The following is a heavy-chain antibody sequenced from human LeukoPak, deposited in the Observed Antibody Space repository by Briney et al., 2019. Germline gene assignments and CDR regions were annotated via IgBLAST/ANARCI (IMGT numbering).Heavy chain of an antibody. CDR2: IKQDGSEK. CDR3: ATRDLWFGSWAFEI. D-gene: IGHD3-10*01. V-gene: IGHV3-7*03. Sequence: QSGGSLRLSCAASGFTFSSYWMSWVRQAPGKGLEWVANIKQDGSEKYYVDSVKGRFTISRDNAKNSLYLQMNSLRAEDTAVYYCATRDLWFGSWAFEIWGQGTMVTVSS. CDR1: GFTFSSYW. J-gene: IGHJ3*02.